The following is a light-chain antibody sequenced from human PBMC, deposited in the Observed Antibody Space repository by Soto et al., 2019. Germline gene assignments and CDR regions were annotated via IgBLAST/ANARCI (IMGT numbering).Light chain of an antibody. CDR1: QTINNQ. CDR3: QQYKSYWKM. J-gene: IGKJ1*01. V-gene: IGKV1-5*01. CDR2: DVS. Sequence: DIQMTQSPSTLSASVGDRVTIPCRASQTINNQLAWYQQKPGKAPQLLIFDVSSLESGVPSRFSGSGYGTEFTLTISSLQPDDFATYYCQQYKSYWKMFGQGTKVEV.